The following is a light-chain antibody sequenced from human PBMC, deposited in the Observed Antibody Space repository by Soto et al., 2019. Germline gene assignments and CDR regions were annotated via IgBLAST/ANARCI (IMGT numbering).Light chain of an antibody. CDR2: GAS. V-gene: IGKV3-11*01. CDR1: QSLSKS. J-gene: IGKJ1*01. CDR3: QQTYSNLWT. Sequence: EVVITPSQAILSVSTGERATLSCRASQSLSKSLVWYQQKPGQAPRLLIDGASNRATGIPARFSGSGSGTDFTLTINSLQREDFADYYCQQTYSNLWTFGQGTKVDIK.